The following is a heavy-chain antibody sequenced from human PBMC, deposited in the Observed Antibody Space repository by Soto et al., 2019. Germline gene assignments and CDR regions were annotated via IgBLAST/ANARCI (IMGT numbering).Heavy chain of an antibody. J-gene: IGHJ4*02. CDR1: GFSFSTSQVG. V-gene: IGHV2-5*02. CDR3: AHRPGGYISGWDKGYFDF. CDR2: VYWDDDK. D-gene: IGHD6-19*01. Sequence: QITLNESGPTLVKPTQTLTLTCTFSGFSFSTSQVGVAWIRQPPGKAQEWLAIVYWDDDKRYNPSLRSRLTITKDTSRNQVVLTMTNMDPVDTATFYCAHRPGGYISGWDKGYFDFWGRGALVTVSS.